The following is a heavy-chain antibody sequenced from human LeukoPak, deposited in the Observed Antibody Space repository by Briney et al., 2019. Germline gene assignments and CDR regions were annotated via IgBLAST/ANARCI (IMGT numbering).Heavy chain of an antibody. CDR2: IYYSGST. Sequence: SETLSLTCTVSGGSISSSSYYWGWIRQPPGKGLEWIGSIYYSGSTYYNPSLKSRVTISVDTSKNQFSLKLSSVTTAHTAVYYCASAYYDFWSGYYCWFDPWGQGTLVTVSS. D-gene: IGHD3-3*01. CDR1: GGSISSSSYY. J-gene: IGHJ5*02. CDR3: ASAYYDFWSGYYCWFDP. V-gene: IGHV4-39*01.